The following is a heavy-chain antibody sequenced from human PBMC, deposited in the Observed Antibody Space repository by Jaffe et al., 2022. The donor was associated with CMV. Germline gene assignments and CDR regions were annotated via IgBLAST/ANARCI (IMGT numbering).Heavy chain of an antibody. CDR1: GGSFSGYY. CDR3: ATGAEGYYDSSGYTDDY. CDR2: INHSGST. V-gene: IGHV4-34*01. Sequence: QVQLQQWGAGLLKPSETLSLTCAVYGGSFSGYYWSWIRQPPGKGLEWIGEINHSGSTNYNPSLKSRVTISVDTSKNQFSLKLSSVTAADTAVYYCATGAEGYYDSSGYTDDYWGQGTLVTVSS. D-gene: IGHD3-22*01. J-gene: IGHJ4*02.